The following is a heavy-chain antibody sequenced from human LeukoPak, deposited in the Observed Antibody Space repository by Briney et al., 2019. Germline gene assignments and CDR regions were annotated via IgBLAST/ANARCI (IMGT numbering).Heavy chain of an antibody. V-gene: IGHV1-69*13. CDR2: IIPIFGTA. Sequence: SVKVSCKASGGTFSSYAISWVRQAPGQGLEWMGGIIPIFGTANYAQKFQGRVTITADESTSTAYMELSSLRSEDTAVYYCAREGVTGDSSGYYYDSGFDYWGQGTLVTVSS. CDR3: AREGVTGDSSGYYYDSGFDY. J-gene: IGHJ4*02. CDR1: GGTFSSYA. D-gene: IGHD3-22*01.